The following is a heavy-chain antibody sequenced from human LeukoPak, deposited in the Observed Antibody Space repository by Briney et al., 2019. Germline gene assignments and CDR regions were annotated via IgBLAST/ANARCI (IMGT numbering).Heavy chain of an antibody. CDR2: INRDGSTT. Sequence: GRSLRLSCVASGFAFTSYPMHWVRQAPGKGLMWVSRINRDGSTTRYADSVKGRFTISRDNAQNTLYLQMSSLRGEDTGVYYCASGGGYYYYYYMDVWGEGTTVTVSS. V-gene: IGHV3-74*01. CDR3: ASGGGYYYYYYMDV. J-gene: IGHJ6*03. CDR1: GFAFTSYP.